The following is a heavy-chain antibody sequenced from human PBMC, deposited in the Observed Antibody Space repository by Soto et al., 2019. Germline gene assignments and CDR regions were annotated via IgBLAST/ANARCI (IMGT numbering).Heavy chain of an antibody. CDR2: IKQDGSEK. CDR1: GFTFSSYA. CDR3: ARDYGDNGAFDY. V-gene: IGHV3-7*03. Sequence: GGSLRLSCAASGFTFSSYAMSWVRQAPGKGLEWVANIKQDGSEKYYVDSVKGRFTISRDNAKNSLYLQMNSLRAEDPAVYYCARDYGDNGAFDYWGQGTLVTVSS. J-gene: IGHJ4*02. D-gene: IGHD4-17*01.